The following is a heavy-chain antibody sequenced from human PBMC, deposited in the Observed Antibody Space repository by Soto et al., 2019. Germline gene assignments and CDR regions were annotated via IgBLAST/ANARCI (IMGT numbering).Heavy chain of an antibody. CDR2: IYYSGST. Sequence: SETLSLTCTVSGGSVSSGSYYWSWIWQPPGKGLEWIGYIYYSGSTNYNPSLKSRVTISVDTSKNQFSLKLSSVTAADTAVYYCVGESATFDYWGQGTLVTVSS. CDR3: VGESATFDY. V-gene: IGHV4-61*01. CDR1: GGSVSSGSYY. J-gene: IGHJ4*02. D-gene: IGHD2-15*01.